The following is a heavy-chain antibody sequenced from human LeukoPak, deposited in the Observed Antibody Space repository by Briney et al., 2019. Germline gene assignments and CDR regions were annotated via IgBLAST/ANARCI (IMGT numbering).Heavy chain of an antibody. D-gene: IGHD5-18*01. CDR1: GYTLTELS. CDR3: ARGLGLETYSYGSGLFDY. J-gene: IGHJ4*02. V-gene: IGHV1-24*01. Sequence: ASVKVSCKVSGYTLTELSMHWVRQAPGKGLEWMGGFDPEDGETIYAQKFQGRVTMTEDTSTDTAYMELSSLRSDDTAVYYCARGLGLETYSYGSGLFDYWGQGTLVTVSS. CDR2: FDPEDGET.